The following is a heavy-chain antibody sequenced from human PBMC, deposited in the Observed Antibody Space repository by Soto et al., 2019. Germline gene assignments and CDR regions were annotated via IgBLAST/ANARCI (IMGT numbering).Heavy chain of an antibody. Sequence: SETLSLTCTVSGGSVSSGSYYWSWIRQPPGKGLEWIGYIYYSGSTNYNPSLKSRVTKSVDTSKNQFSLKLSSVTAADTAVYYCARDRSSGDYYDSSGYNSVYYYGMDVWGQGTTVTVSS. CDR2: IYYSGST. J-gene: IGHJ6*02. D-gene: IGHD3-22*01. V-gene: IGHV4-61*01. CDR3: ARDRSSGDYYDSSGYNSVYYYGMDV. CDR1: GGSVSSGSYY.